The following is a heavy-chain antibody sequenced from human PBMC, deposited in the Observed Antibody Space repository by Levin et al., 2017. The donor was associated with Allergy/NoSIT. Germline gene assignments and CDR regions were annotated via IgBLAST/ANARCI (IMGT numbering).Heavy chain of an antibody. D-gene: IGHD3-3*01. Sequence: PGGSLRLSCESFLFPFFNYSIVLFRHAPVKGLQWFSSISFFVTVSTFYADSVQGRFTISRDSSKNTLYLQMNNLEVEDTAVYYCAKDSFKSSSSGVVMIDHWGQGTLVTVSS. CDR3: AKDSFKSSSSGVVMIDH. CDR1: LFPFFNYS. J-gene: IGHJ4*02. CDR2: ISFFVTVST. V-gene: IGHV3-23*01.